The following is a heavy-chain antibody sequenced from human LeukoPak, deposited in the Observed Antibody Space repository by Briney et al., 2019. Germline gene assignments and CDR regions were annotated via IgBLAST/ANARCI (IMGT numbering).Heavy chain of an antibody. D-gene: IGHD4-17*01. CDR2: IKQDGSEN. V-gene: IGHV3-7*01. CDR3: ARGSTTVTV. Sequence: GGSLRLSCAASGFTLSSYWMSWVRQAPGKGLEWVANIKQDGSENYYVDSVRGRFTISRDNGKNSLYLQMSSLRAEDTAVYYCARGSTTVTVWGQGTLVTVSS. J-gene: IGHJ4*02. CDR1: GFTLSSYW.